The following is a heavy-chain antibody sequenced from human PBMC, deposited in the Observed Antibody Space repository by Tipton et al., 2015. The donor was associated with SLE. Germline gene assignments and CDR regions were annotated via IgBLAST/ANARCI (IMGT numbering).Heavy chain of an antibody. V-gene: IGHV1-18*01. Sequence: QLVQSGAEVKKPGASVKVACKASGYTFIDQYVNWVRQAPGQGLEWLGWITTFNGKTDYAQKIQGRVTMTTDTSTNTAYMELRSLTSDDTAVYYCARGGFSGTCGSYWGQGTLVTVSS. CDR3: ARGGFSGTCGSY. D-gene: IGHD1-26*01. J-gene: IGHJ4*02. CDR2: ITTFNGKT. CDR1: GYTFIDQY.